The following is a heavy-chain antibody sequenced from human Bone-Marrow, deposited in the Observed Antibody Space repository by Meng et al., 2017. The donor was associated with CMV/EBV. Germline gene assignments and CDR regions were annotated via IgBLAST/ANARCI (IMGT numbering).Heavy chain of an antibody. J-gene: IGHJ3*02. CDR1: NYTFTSYG. CDR2: ISAYNGNT. D-gene: IGHD2-15*01. CDR3: ATGVVSVDAFDI. Sequence: ASVKVSCKASNYTFTSYGFSWVRQAPGQGLEWMGWISAYNGNTNYAQKLQGRVTMTTDTSTSTAYMELRSLRSDDTAVYYCATGVVSVDAFDIWGQGTMVTVSS. V-gene: IGHV1-18*01.